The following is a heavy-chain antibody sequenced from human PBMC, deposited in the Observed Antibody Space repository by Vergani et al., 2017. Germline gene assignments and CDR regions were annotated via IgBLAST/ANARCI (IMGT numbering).Heavy chain of an antibody. CDR3: ARGGLTDYYYYGMDV. CDR1: GYTFTSYY. V-gene: IGHV1-46*03. D-gene: IGHD2-8*01. Sequence: QVQLVQSGAEVKKPGASVKVSCKASGYTFTSYYMHWVRQAPGQGLEWMGIINPSGGSTSYAQKFQGRVTMTRDTSTSTVYMELSSLRSEDTAVYYCARGGLTDYYYYGMDVWGQGTTVTVSS. CDR2: INPSGGST. J-gene: IGHJ6*02.